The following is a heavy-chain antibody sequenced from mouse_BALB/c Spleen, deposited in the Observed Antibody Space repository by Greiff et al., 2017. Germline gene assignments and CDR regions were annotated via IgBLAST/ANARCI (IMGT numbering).Heavy chain of an antibody. J-gene: IGHJ2*01. V-gene: IGHV5-17*02. CDR2: ISSGSSTI. CDR1: GFTFSSFG. Sequence: EVMLVESGGGLVQPGGSRKLSCAASGFTFSSFGMHWVRQAPEKGLEWVAYISSGSSTIYYADTVKGRFTISRDNPKNTLFLQMTSLRSEDTAMYYCASLLFDYWGQGTTLTVSS. CDR3: ASLLFDY.